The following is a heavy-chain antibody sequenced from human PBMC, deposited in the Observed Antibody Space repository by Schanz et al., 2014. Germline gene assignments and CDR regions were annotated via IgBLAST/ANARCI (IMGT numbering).Heavy chain of an antibody. CDR3: AASSGWHPSTDY. Sequence: QVQVVQSGGGLVKPGGSLRLSCAASGFVFGDYYMTWIRQAPGKGLEWLSYISDSGTYTNYADSAKGRFTISRDNAKSSLYLQMNSLRVEDTAVYYCAASSGWHPSTDYWGQGTLVTVSS. CDR2: ISDSGTYT. V-gene: IGHV3-11*05. J-gene: IGHJ4*02. CDR1: GFVFGDYY. D-gene: IGHD6-19*01.